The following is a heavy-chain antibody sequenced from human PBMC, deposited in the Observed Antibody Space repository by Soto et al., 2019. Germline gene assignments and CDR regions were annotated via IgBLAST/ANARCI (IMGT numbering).Heavy chain of an antibody. CDR3: ASYGDYPDY. J-gene: IGHJ4*02. V-gene: IGHV4-39*01. Sequence: QLQLQESGPGLVKPSKTLSLTCTVSGGSISGSSCYWGWIRQPPGKGLEWIGTIFYSGTTYYNPSLTSRVTISVDTSKNQFSLRLTSVTAADTAVYYCASYGDYPDYWGQGTLVTVSS. CDR1: GGSISGSSCY. D-gene: IGHD4-17*01. CDR2: IFYSGTT.